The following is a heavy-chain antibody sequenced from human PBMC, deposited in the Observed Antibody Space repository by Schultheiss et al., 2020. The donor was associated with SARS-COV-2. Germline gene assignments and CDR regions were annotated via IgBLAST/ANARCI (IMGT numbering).Heavy chain of an antibody. CDR3: TRHVDTGTTKVYYYYGMDV. CDR1: GFTFSGSA. Sequence: GGSLRLSCAASGFTFSGSAMHWVRQASGKGLEWVGRIRSKANSYATAYAASVKGRFTISRDDSKNTAYLQMNSLKTEDTAVYYCTRHVDTGTTKVYYYYGMDVWGQGTTVTVSS. J-gene: IGHJ6*02. V-gene: IGHV3-73*01. CDR2: IRSKANSYAT. D-gene: IGHD1-7*01.